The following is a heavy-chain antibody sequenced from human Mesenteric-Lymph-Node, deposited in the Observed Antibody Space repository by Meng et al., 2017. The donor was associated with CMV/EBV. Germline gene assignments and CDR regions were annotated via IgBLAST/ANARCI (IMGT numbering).Heavy chain of an antibody. D-gene: IGHD6-25*01. CDR1: GGSISSGGYY. V-gene: IGHV4-31*03. J-gene: IGHJ6*02. Sequence: LRLSCTVSGGSISSGGYYWSWIRQHPGKGLEWIGYIYYSGSTYYNPSPKSRVTISVDTSKNQFSLKLSSVTAADTAVYYCARDPIAADRYGMDVWGQGTTVTVSS. CDR2: IYYSGST. CDR3: ARDPIAADRYGMDV.